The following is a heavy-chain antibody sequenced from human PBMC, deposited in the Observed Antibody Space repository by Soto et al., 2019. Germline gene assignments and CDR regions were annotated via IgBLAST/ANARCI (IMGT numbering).Heavy chain of an antibody. J-gene: IGHJ4*02. V-gene: IGHV4-39*02. D-gene: IGHD2-15*01. CDR1: GGSISSSSYY. Sequence: QLQLQESGPGLVKPSETLSLTCTVSGGSISSSSYYWGWIRQPPGKGLEWIGSIYYSGSTYYHPSLKSRVTLSVDTPKNHFSLTLSSVTAADTAVYYCARLSRYIAATPDYWGQGTLVTVSS. CDR3: ARLSRYIAATPDY. CDR2: IYYSGST.